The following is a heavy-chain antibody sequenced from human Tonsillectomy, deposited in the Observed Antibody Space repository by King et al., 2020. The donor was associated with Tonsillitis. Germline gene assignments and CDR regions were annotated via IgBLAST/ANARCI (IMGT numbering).Heavy chain of an antibody. Sequence: QLVQSGGGLVQPGGSLRLSCAASGFTFSSYAMSWVRQAPGKGLEWVSAISGSGGSTYYADSVKGRFTISRDNSKNTLYLQMNSLRAEDKAVYYCAKPRGAIMITFGGVVVIPPYDYWGQGTLVTLSS. CDR1: GFTFSSYA. J-gene: IGHJ4*02. CDR3: AKPRGAIMITFGGVVVIPPYDY. D-gene: IGHD3-16*02. V-gene: IGHV3-23*04. CDR2: ISGSGGST.